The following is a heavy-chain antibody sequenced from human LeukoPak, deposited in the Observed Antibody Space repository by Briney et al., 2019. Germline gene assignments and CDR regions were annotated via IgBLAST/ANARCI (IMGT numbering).Heavy chain of an antibody. CDR2: IYSGGST. Sequence: GGSLRLSCAASGFTVSSNYMSWVRQAPGKGLEWVSVIYSGGSTYYADSVKGRFTISRDNAKSSLYLQMNSLRAEDTAVYSVTTSYLQHWGQGTLVTVSS. CDR1: GFTVSSNY. J-gene: IGHJ1*01. CDR3: TTSYLQH. V-gene: IGHV3-66*01. D-gene: IGHD4-17*01.